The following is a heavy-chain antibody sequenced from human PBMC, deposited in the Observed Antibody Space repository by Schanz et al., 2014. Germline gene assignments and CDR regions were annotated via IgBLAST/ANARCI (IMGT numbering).Heavy chain of an antibody. Sequence: VQLVESGGGLVKRGGSLRLSCAASGFTISSYSMNWVRQAPGKGLEWVSSISSSGSYIYYADSVKGRFSISRDNAKNSLFLQMNRLRAEDTALYYCAIIGVMVAVAGTRADYWGQGTRVTVSS. CDR1: GFTISSYS. V-gene: IGHV3-21*01. D-gene: IGHD6-19*01. CDR3: AIIGVMVAVAGTRADY. J-gene: IGHJ4*02. CDR2: ISSSGSYI.